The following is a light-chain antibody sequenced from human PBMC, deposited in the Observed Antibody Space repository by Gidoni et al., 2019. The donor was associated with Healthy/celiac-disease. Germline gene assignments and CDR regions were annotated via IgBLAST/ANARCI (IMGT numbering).Light chain of an antibody. CDR2: EVT. J-gene: IGLJ1*01. Sequence: QSALTQPASVSGSPGQSLTFSCTGTSSDIGRYNHVSWYQQHPGKAPKLLIYEVTYRPSGVSSRFSGSKSGNSASLTISGLQAEDEGDYYCTSFTSTFTYVFGTGTRVTVL. V-gene: IGLV2-14*01. CDR1: SSDIGRYNH. CDR3: TSFTSTFTYV.